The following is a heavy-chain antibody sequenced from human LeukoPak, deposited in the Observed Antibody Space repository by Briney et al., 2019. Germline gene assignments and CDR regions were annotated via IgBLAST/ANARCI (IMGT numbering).Heavy chain of an antibody. CDR1: DGSISNSF. CDR2: IHTSGST. CDR3: ANSYDGKIVPFDN. Sequence: SETLSLTCTVPDGSISNSFWNWVRQPPGKGLEWFAYIHTSGSTNYNPAFKSRVTLSVDTSKSQFSLRLNSVTASDTAVYYCANSYDGKIVPFDNWGQGTLVTVSS. D-gene: IGHD4-23*01. J-gene: IGHJ4*02. V-gene: IGHV4-4*09.